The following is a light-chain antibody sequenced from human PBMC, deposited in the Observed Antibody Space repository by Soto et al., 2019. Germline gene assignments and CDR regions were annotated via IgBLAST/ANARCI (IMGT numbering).Light chain of an antibody. CDR3: QQYNNWPS. CDR2: GAS. CDR1: QSVSSN. Sequence: IVMTQSPATLSLSPGERATLSCRASQSVSSNLAWYQQKPGRAPRLLIYGASTRATGIPARFSDIGSGTEFTLSISSMKSEDFAVDYCQQYNNWPSFGQGTKVDI. V-gene: IGKV3-15*01. J-gene: IGKJ1*01.